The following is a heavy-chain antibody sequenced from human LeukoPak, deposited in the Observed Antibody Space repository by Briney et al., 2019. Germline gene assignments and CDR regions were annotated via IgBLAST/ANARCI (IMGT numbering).Heavy chain of an antibody. Sequence: GGSLRLSCAASGFTVSSNYMSWVRQAPGKGLEWVSVIYSGGSTYYADSVKGRFTISRDNSKNTLYLQMNSLRAEDTAVYYCAREGNYGDYPFDYWGQGTLVTVSS. D-gene: IGHD4-17*01. CDR1: GFTVSSNY. J-gene: IGHJ4*02. V-gene: IGHV3-66*01. CDR2: IYSGGST. CDR3: AREGNYGDYPFDY.